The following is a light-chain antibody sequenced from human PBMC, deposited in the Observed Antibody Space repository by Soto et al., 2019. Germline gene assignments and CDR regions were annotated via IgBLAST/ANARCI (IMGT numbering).Light chain of an antibody. CDR1: QNIGRF. J-gene: IGKJ5*01. Sequence: IQMTQSPSSLSASVGDRVTITCRASQNIGRFLAWYQQRPGEAPKVLIYKSSTLEGGVPSRFSGSGSGTEFTLTISSLQPDDFATYYCQQYNSYITFGQGTRLEIK. V-gene: IGKV1-5*03. CDR3: QQYNSYIT. CDR2: KSS.